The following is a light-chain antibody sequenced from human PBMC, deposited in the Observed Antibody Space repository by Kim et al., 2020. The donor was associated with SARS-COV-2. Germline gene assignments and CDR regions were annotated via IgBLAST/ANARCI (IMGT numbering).Light chain of an antibody. CDR1: SSDVGTYNH. CDR2: EVD. J-gene: IGLJ1*01. V-gene: IGLV2-8*01. Sequence: QSALTQPPSAPGSPGQSVTISCTGTSSDVGTYNHVPWFQEHPGKAPKVMIYEVDKRPSGVPDRFSGSKSGSTASLTVSGLQAEDEAEYYCSAHGGIKVFGTGTKVTVL. CDR3: SAHGGIKV.